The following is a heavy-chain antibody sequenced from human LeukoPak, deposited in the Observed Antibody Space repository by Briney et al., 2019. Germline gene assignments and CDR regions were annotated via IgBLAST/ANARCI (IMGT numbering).Heavy chain of an antibody. Sequence: GPLRLSCTTSGFTFGSFTMSWVRQAPGKGLEWVSSISYNSANKWHADSVKGRFTISRDNSKNTLYLQMHSLRADDTALYYCTKRRPSGSVTVDEYWGQGALVTVSS. D-gene: IGHD2-21*02. CDR3: TKRRPSGSVTVDEY. CDR1: GFTFGSFT. J-gene: IGHJ4*02. CDR2: ISYNSANK. V-gene: IGHV3-23*01.